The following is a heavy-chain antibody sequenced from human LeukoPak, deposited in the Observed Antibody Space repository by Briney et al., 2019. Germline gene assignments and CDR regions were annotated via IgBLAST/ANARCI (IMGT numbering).Heavy chain of an antibody. V-gene: IGHV4-39*01. CDR2: IYYSGST. Sequence: PSETLSLTCTVSGGSISSYYWGWIRQPPGKGLEWIGSIYYSGSTYYNPSLKSRVTISVDTSKNQFSPKLSSVTAADTAVYYCASIYGSGSYFSYYYYYTDVWGKGTTVTISS. CDR3: ASIYGSGSYFSYYYYYTDV. J-gene: IGHJ6*03. CDR1: GGSISSYY. D-gene: IGHD3-10*01.